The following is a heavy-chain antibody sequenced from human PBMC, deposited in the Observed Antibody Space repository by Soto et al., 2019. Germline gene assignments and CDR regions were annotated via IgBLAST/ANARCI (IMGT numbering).Heavy chain of an antibody. CDR3: ARSQGSSTSLEIYYYYYYGMDV. CDR1: GGTFSSYA. CDR2: IIPISGTA. V-gene: IGHV1-69*01. J-gene: IGHJ6*02. Sequence: QVQLVQSGAEVKKPGSSVKVSCKASGGTFSSYAISWVRQAPGQGLEWMGGIIPISGTATCAQKFQGSVTITADESTSTAYMELSSLRSEDTAVYYCARSQGSSTSLEIYYYYYYGMDVWGQGTTVTVSS. D-gene: IGHD2-2*01.